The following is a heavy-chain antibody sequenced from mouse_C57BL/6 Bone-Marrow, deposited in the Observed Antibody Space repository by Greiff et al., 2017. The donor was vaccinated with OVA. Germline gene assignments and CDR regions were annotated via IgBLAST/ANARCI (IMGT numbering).Heavy chain of an antibody. D-gene: IGHD1-1*01. Sequence: EVKLVESGGGLVKPGGSLKLSCAASGFTFSSYAMSWVRQTPEKRLEWVATISDGGSYTYYPDNVKGRFTISRDNAKNNLYLQMSHLKSEDTAMYYCARDLWGTTVVATPAYWGQGTLVTVSA. CDR2: ISDGGSYT. CDR1: GFTFSSYA. CDR3: ARDLWGTTVVATPAY. J-gene: IGHJ3*01. V-gene: IGHV5-4*01.